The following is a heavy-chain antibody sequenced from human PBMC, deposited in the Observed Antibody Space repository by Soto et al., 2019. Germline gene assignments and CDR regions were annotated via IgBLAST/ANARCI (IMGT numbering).Heavy chain of an antibody. J-gene: IGHJ4*02. Sequence: PGGSLRLSCVASGFTFSDFPLHWVRRAPGKGLEWVAVISYDGNDESYSDSVKGRFTISRDNSKTTVYLQMNALSAEDTAFYYCAKDRGGFAGGWEYFDYWGQGALVTVSS. D-gene: IGHD6-19*01. CDR1: GFTFSDFP. CDR3: AKDRGGFAGGWEYFDY. CDR2: ISYDGNDE. V-gene: IGHV3-30-3*01.